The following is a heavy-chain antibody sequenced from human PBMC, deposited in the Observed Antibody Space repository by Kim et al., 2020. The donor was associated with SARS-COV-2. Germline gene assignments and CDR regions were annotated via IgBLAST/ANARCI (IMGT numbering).Heavy chain of an antibody. D-gene: IGHD2-2*01. CDR3: ARGPVASTSCYGGAACYYYYMDV. V-gene: IGHV3-74*01. CDR1: GFTFSSYW. J-gene: IGHJ6*03. Sequence: GGSLRLSCAASGFTFSSYWMHWVRQAPGKGLVWVSRINSDGSSTSYADSVKGRFTISRDNAKNTLYLQMNSLRAEDTAVYYCARGPVASTSCYGGAACYYYYMDVWGKGTTVTVSS. CDR2: INSDGSST.